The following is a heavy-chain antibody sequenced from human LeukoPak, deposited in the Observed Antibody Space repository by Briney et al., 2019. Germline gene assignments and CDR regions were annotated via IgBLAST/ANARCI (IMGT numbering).Heavy chain of an antibody. Sequence: PSETPSLTCTVSGGSISSYYWSWIRQPAGKGLEWIGRIYTSGSTNYNPSLKSRVTMSVDTSKNQFSLRLSSVTAADTAVYYCARDLVGSREHCSGGSCYSSTSWFDPWGQGTLVTVSS. CDR1: GGSISSYY. J-gene: IGHJ5*02. D-gene: IGHD2-15*01. V-gene: IGHV4-4*07. CDR3: ARDLVGSREHCSGGSCYSSTSWFDP. CDR2: IYTSGST.